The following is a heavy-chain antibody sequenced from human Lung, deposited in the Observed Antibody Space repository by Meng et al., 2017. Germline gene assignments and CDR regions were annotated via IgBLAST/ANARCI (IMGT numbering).Heavy chain of an antibody. CDR1: GGSFSYYY. D-gene: IGHD4-11*01. V-gene: IGHV4-34*01. J-gene: IGHJ4*02. Sequence: QVQLQPWGAGLLKPSETLSLTCVVSGGSFSYYYWGWIRQPPGKGLEWIGEINHSGSTNYNPSLESRATISVDTSQNNLSLKLSSVTAADSAVYYCARGPTTMAHDFDYWGQGTLVTVSS. CDR2: INHSGST. CDR3: ARGPTTMAHDFDY.